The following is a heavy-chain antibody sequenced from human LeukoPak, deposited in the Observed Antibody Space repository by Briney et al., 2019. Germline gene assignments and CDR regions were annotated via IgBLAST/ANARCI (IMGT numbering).Heavy chain of an antibody. D-gene: IGHD6-19*01. CDR3: ARSRGGAVAGVFDY. V-gene: IGHV4-34*01. CDR2: INHSGST. J-gene: IGHJ4*02. Sequence: TASETLSLTCAVYGGSFSGYYWSWIRQPPGKGLEWIGEINHSGSTNYNPSLKSRVTISVDTSKNQFSLKLSSVTAADTAVYYCARSRGGAVAGVFDYWGQGTLVTVSS. CDR1: GGSFSGYY.